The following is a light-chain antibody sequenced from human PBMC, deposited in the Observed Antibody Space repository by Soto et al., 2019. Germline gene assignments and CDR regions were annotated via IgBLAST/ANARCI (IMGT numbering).Light chain of an antibody. CDR1: NSNIGSNT. CDR2: YDN. CDR3: AAWDDSLNGRV. J-gene: IGLJ1*01. Sequence: QPVLTQPPSASGTPGQRVTISCSGSNSNIGSNTVNWYQQLPGTAPKLLIYYDNLRHSGFPDRISGPKSGTSASLAISGLQSGDGADYYCAAWDDSLNGRVFGTGTKVTVL. V-gene: IGLV1-44*01.